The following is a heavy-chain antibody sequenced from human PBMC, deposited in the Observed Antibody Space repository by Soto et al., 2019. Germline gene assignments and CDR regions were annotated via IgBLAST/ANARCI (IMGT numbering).Heavy chain of an antibody. CDR2: ISYDGSNK. Sequence: QVQLVESGGGVVQPGRSLSLACAASGFTFSSYAMHWVRQAPGKGLEWVAVISYDGSNKYYADSVKGRFTISRDNSKNTLYLQMNRLRAEDTAVYYCERGRVDMGPDDAFDIWGQGTMVTVSS. D-gene: IGHD1-26*01. CDR1: GFTFSSYA. J-gene: IGHJ3*02. CDR3: ERGRVDMGPDDAFDI. V-gene: IGHV3-30-3*01.